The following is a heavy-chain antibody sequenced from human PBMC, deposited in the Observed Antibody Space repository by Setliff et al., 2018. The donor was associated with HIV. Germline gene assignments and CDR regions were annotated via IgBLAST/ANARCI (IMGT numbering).Heavy chain of an antibody. CDR1: GGSISSGGYY. V-gene: IGHV4-39*01. CDR2: IYHSGST. CDR3: ARQPGYSSGWYFTASGFDP. Sequence: SETLSLTCTVSGGSISSGGYYWSWIRQPPGKGLEWIATIYHSGSTYYNPSLKSRVTISVDTSKNQFSLKLHSVTAADTAVYYCARQPGYSSGWYFTASGFDPWGQGTLVTVSS. D-gene: IGHD6-19*01. J-gene: IGHJ5*02.